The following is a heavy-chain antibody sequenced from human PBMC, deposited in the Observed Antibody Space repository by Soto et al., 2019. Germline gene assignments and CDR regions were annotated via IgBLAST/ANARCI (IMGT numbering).Heavy chain of an antibody. J-gene: IGHJ5*02. V-gene: IGHV3-11*04. CDR3: TRDASRDSSARGWFDP. CDR2: ISSSGDIM. CDR1: GFTFMDSY. Sequence: LIRCCVSAGFTFMDSYMVWLRPTPGKGLEWVSYISSSGDIMYYADSVKGRFTISRDNAKNSLHLQMNSLRAEDTAVYYCTRDASRDSSARGWFDPWGLGPLVT. D-gene: IGHD6-13*01.